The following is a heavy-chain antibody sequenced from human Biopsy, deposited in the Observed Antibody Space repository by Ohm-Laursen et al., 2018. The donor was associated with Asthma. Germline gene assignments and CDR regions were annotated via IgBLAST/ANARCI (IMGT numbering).Heavy chain of an antibody. CDR3: ASDFPKDYVRYNFQF. Sequence: GASVKVSCKFSGYSLTDLSMHWVRQAPGQGLEWMGGHDHEEGGTVNARRFQVRVTMTEDTSTDTAYMELSSLSSDDTAVYYCASDFPKDYVRYNFQFWGQGTLVTVPS. J-gene: IGHJ4*02. CDR2: HDHEEGGT. V-gene: IGHV1-24*01. D-gene: IGHD4-17*01. CDR1: GYSLTDLS.